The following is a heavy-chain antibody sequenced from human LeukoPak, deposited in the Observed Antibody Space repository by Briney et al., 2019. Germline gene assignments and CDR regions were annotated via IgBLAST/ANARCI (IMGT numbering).Heavy chain of an antibody. Sequence: GGSLRLSCTASGFTFSSFALHWVREAPGKGREGVAVTSFDGGNRSHADSVKGRFTISRDNSKNTLYLQMNSLRGEDTAVYYCARSTPYPQQLVNYYYYGMDVWGQGTTVTVSS. D-gene: IGHD6-13*01. CDR3: ARSTPYPQQLVNYYYYGMDV. J-gene: IGHJ6*02. V-gene: IGHV3-30-3*01. CDR1: GFTFSSFA. CDR2: TSFDGGNR.